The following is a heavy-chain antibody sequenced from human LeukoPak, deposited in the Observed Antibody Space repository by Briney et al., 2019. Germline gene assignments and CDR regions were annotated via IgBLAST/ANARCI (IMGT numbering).Heavy chain of an antibody. J-gene: IGHJ4*02. CDR3: ATVEEQDHFDY. CDR1: GYTFTSYG. V-gene: IGHV1-24*01. CDR2: FDPEDGET. D-gene: IGHD1-26*01. Sequence: ASVKVSCKASGYTFTSYGISWVRQAPGKGLEWMGGFDPEDGETIYAQKFQGRVTMTEDTSTDTAYMELSSLRSEDTAVYYCATVEEQDHFDYWGQGTLVTVSS.